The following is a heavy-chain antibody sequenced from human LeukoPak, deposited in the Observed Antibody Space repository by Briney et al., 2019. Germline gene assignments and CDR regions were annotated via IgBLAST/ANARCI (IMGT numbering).Heavy chain of an antibody. J-gene: IGHJ2*01. CDR2: IYYSGST. CDR3: ARDLAAASKSYWNFDL. Sequence: SETLSLTCTVSGGSISSYYWSWIRQPPGKGLEWIGNIYYSGSTNYNPSLKSRVTISVDTSKNQFSLNLSSVTAADTAVYYCARDLAAASKSYWNFDLWGRGTLVTVSS. D-gene: IGHD6-13*01. CDR1: GGSISSYY. V-gene: IGHV4-59*01.